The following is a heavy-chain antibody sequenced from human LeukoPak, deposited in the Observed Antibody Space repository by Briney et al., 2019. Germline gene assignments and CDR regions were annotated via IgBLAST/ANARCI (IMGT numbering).Heavy chain of an antibody. J-gene: IGHJ4*02. CDR3: ARTPYCGGDCYVDY. D-gene: IGHD2-21*02. V-gene: IGHV2-70*04. Sequence: ESGPALVKPTQTLTLTCTFSGFSLSTSGMRVSWIRQPPGKALEWLARIDWDDDKFYSTSLKTRLTISKDTSKNQVVLTMTNMDPMDTATYYCARTPYCGGDCYVDYWGQGTLVTVSS. CDR2: IDWDDDK. CDR1: GFSLSTSGMR.